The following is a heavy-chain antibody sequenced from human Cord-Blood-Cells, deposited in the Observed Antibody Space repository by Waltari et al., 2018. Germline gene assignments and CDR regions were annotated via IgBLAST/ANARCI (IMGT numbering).Heavy chain of an antibody. V-gene: IGHV4-39*01. D-gene: IGHD1-26*01. CDR2: IYYSGST. CDR3: ARRHSGSYDAFDI. CDR1: GGSISSSSYY. J-gene: IGHJ3*02. Sequence: QLQLQESGPGLVKPSETLSLTCTVSGGSISSSSYYWGWIRQPPGTGLEWIGSIYYSGSTYYNPSLKSRVTISVDTSKNQFSLKLSSVTAADTAVYYCARRHSGSYDAFDIWGQGTMVTVSS.